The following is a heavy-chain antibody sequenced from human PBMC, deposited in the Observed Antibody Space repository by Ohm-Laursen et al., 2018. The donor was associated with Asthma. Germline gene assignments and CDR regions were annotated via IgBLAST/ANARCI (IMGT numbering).Heavy chain of an antibody. J-gene: IGHJ4*02. CDR1: GGSFSSGGYS. V-gene: IGHV4-30-2*01. CDR2: IYLSGDT. Sequence: TLSLTCAVSGGSFSSGGYSWSWIRQPPGKGLEWIGYIYLSGDTYYNPSLKNRVTISVDRSKNQFSLKVSSVTAADTAVYYCAKARVEPNGGYYFDYWGQGTLVTVSS. CDR3: AKARVEPNGGYYFDY.